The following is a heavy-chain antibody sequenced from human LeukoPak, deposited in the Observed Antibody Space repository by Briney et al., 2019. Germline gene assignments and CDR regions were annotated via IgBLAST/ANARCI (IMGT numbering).Heavy chain of an antibody. Sequence: RGSLRLSCAASGFTFSDYYMSWVRQAPGKGLKWVSYISSSGSTIYYADSVKGRFTVSRDNAKNSLYLQMNSLRAEDTAVYYCARSYSSSSTFDYWGQGTLVTVSS. CDR2: ISSSGSTI. V-gene: IGHV3-11*04. CDR1: GFTFSDYY. J-gene: IGHJ4*02. D-gene: IGHD6-6*01. CDR3: ARSYSSSSTFDY.